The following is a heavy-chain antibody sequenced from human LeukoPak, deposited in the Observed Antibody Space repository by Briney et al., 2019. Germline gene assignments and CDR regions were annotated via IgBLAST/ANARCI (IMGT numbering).Heavy chain of an antibody. D-gene: IGHD4-17*01. CDR1: GFTFSSYW. CDR2: IKQDGSEK. V-gene: IGHV3-7*01. J-gene: IGHJ4*02. CDR3: ARDMATVTTSPSDY. Sequence: PGGSLRLSCAASGFTFSSYWMSWVRQAPGKGLEGVANIKQDGSEKYYVDSVKGRFTISRDNAKNLLYLQMESLRAEDTAVYCCARDMATVTTSPSDYWGQGTLVTVSS.